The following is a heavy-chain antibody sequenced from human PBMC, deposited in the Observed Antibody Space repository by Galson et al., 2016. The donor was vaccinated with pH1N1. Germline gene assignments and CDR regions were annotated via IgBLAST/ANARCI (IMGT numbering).Heavy chain of an antibody. V-gene: IGHV1-69*06. J-gene: IGHJ6*02. Sequence: SVKVSCKASGGTFNNNAITWVRQAPGQGLEWMGGIMPVFGTTNYAQKFQDRVTITADTSTSTAYMELRSLRSEDTAVFYCATRLPYSSSSFAYYYYGMDVWGQGTTVTVSS. D-gene: IGHD6-6*01. CDR2: IMPVFGTT. CDR1: GGTFNNNA. CDR3: ATRLPYSSSSFAYYYYGMDV.